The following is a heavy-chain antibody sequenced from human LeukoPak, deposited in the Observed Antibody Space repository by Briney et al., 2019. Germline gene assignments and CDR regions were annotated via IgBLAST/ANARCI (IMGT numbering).Heavy chain of an antibody. J-gene: IGHJ4*01. CDR2: IFLGNSDT. CDR1: KDSYDSYW. D-gene: IGHD1-1*01. CDR3: ARGLGGLETTVYFEN. V-gene: IGHV5-51*01. Sequence: KNGESLKISCQGSKDSYDSYWVGWVRQMPGKDLELMGIIFLGNSDTRYSPSFQGQVTISGDKSTRTAYLQWSSLKASDTAMYYCARGLGGLETTVYFENWGQGTQVIVSA.